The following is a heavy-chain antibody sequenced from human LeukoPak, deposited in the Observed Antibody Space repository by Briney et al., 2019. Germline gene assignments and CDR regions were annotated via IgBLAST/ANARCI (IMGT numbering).Heavy chain of an antibody. CDR1: GFTFSSYG. J-gene: IGHJ3*02. Sequence: GGSLRLSCAASGFTFSSYGMHWVRQAPGKGLEWVAFIRYDGSNKYYSDSVKGRFTISIDNSKNTLYLQMNSLRAEDTAVYYCAKAFLAPDTGDYAFAIWGQGTMATVSS. CDR2: IRYDGSNK. V-gene: IGHV3-30*02. D-gene: IGHD3-10*01. CDR3: AKAFLAPDTGDYAFAI.